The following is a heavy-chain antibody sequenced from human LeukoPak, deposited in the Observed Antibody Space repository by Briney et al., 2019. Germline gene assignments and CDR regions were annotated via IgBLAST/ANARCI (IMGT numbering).Heavy chain of an antibody. CDR2: ISPTGSTT. CDR1: GFSFSGHW. CDR3: ARGPNSNWSGLDF. Sequence: GGSLRLSCIASGFSFSGHWMHWARQLPGRGLVWVSRISPTGSTTSYADSVKGRFTVSRDNAKNTLYLQVNNLRAEDTAVYYCARGPNSNWSGLDFWGQGTLLTVSS. D-gene: IGHD6-6*01. J-gene: IGHJ4*02. V-gene: IGHV3-74*01.